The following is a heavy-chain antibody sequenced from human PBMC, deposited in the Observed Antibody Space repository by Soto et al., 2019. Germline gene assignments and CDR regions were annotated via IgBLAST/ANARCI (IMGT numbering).Heavy chain of an antibody. CDR1: GGSVSNKTYY. Sequence: PWETLSLTCSVSGGSVSNKTYYWSWIRQPPGKRLEWIGDVYYSGATNYNPSLKSRVTISVDTSKNQFSLKLSSVTAADMAVYYCARDYSSSSARPYHFDYWAQGTRVTVPS. V-gene: IGHV4-61*01. J-gene: IGHJ4*02. CDR2: VYYSGAT. D-gene: IGHD6-6*01. CDR3: ARDYSSSSARPYHFDY.